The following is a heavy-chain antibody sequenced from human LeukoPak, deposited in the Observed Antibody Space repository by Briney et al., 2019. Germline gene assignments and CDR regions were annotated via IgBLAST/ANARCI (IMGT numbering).Heavy chain of an antibody. CDR2: IYSGGST. CDR3: AREPLANWFDP. V-gene: IGHV3-53*01. J-gene: IGHJ5*02. Sequence: TGGSLRLSCAASGFTVSSNYMSWVRQAPGKGLEWVSVIYSGGSTYYADSVKGRFTISRDNSKNTLYLQMDSLRAEDTAVYYCAREPLANWFDPWGQGTLVTVSS. CDR1: GFTVSSNY.